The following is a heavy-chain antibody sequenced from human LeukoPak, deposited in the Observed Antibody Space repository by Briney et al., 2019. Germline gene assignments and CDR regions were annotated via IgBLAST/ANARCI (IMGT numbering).Heavy chain of an antibody. Sequence: GGSLRLSCAVSGINFRGYWMAWVRQAPGKGLEWVANMKEDGSEKYYVDSVKGRFTISRDNAKNSLYLEMNSLRVEHTAVYYCARDLGHTGYDLYDYWGQGTLVTVSS. V-gene: IGHV3-7*01. CDR2: MKEDGSEK. CDR3: ARDLGHTGYDLYDY. J-gene: IGHJ4*02. CDR1: GINFRGYW. D-gene: IGHD5-12*01.